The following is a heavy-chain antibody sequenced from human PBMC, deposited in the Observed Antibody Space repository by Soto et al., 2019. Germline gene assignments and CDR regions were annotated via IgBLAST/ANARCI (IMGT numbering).Heavy chain of an antibody. J-gene: IGHJ4*02. CDR1: GFTFSNFA. CDR2: ISGSGGST. D-gene: IGHD5-12*01. Sequence: EVQLSQSGGGLVQPGGSLRLSCAASGFTFSNFAMRWVRQAPGKRLEWVSDISGSGGSTYYAESVKGRFTISRDNSKNTLFLQMNSLRVEDTAVYYCAKDIVAVGGYETFDFWGQGTMVTVSS. V-gene: IGHV3-23*01. CDR3: AKDIVAVGGYETFDF.